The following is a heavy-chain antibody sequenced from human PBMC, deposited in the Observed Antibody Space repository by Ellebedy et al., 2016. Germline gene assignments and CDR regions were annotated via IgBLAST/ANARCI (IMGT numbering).Heavy chain of an antibody. CDR2: IYHSGST. Sequence: SETLSLXXTVSGGSISSYYWSWIRQPPGKGLEWIGYIYHSGSTNYNPSLKSRVTMSVDTSKNQFSLKLSSVTAADTAVYYCTRGYDFSDFWGQGTLVTVSS. CDR1: GGSISSYY. V-gene: IGHV4-59*01. CDR3: TRGYDFSDF. J-gene: IGHJ4*02. D-gene: IGHD3-3*01.